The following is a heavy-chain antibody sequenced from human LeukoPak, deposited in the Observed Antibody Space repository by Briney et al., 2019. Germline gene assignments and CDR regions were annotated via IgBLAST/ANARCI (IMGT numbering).Heavy chain of an antibody. CDR2: INQDDSQI. CDR3: AKVGAIGRLTYFFDY. Sequence: GGSLRLSCAASGFTFNKYWLTWVRQAPGKGLEWVANINQDDSQIYYLESVEGRFTISRDNSKNTLYLQMNSLRAEDTAVYYCAKVGAIGRLTYFFDYWGQGTLVTVSS. J-gene: IGHJ4*02. D-gene: IGHD3-16*01. CDR1: GFTFNKYW. V-gene: IGHV3-7*01.